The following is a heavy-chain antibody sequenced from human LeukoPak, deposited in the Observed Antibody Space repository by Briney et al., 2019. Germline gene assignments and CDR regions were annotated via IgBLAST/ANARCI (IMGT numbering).Heavy chain of an antibody. V-gene: IGHV3-30-3*01. D-gene: IGHD5-12*01. Sequence: GGSLRLSCVDSGFIFRTSAMHWVRQAPGKGLEWVAVLSFYGSNENYAGSVRGRFTISRDNSKNTLYLQMNSLKIEDTAIYYCARGSGYHLVSWGQGTLVTVSS. CDR2: LSFYGSNE. CDR3: ARGSGYHLVS. CDR1: GFIFRTSA. J-gene: IGHJ5*02.